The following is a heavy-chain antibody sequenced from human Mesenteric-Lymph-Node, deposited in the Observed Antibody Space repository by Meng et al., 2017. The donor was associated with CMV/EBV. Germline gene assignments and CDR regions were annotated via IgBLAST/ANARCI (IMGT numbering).Heavy chain of an antibody. J-gene: IGHJ4*02. CDR2: MSPNSGST. D-gene: IGHD4-17*01. V-gene: IGHV1-8*01. CDR3: ARSPVTTYFFDY. CDR1: GYTFTSYE. Sequence: ASVKVSCKASGYTFTSYEINWVRQATGQGLEWMGWMSPNSGSTVYAQKFQGRVTMTRNTAINTAYMELSSLRSDDTAVYYCARSPVTTYFFDYWGQGTLVTVSS.